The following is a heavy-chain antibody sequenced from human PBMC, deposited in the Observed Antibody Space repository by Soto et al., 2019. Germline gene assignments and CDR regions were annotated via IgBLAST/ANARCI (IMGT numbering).Heavy chain of an antibody. J-gene: IGHJ4*02. CDR3: ARQIWYDY. D-gene: IGHD5-18*01. CDR2: VSGSGDNT. CDR1: GFTFGNYA. Sequence: SLRLSCAGSGFTFGNYAMGWVRQAPGKGLEWVSTVSGSGDNTYYADSVKGRFTISRDNSKNALYLQMNTLRAEDTAVYYCARQIWYDYCGQGIPVTVSS. V-gene: IGHV3-23*01.